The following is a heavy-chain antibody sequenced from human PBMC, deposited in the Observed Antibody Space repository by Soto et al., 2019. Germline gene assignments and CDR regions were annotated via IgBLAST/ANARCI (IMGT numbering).Heavy chain of an antibody. V-gene: IGHV4-30-4*01. CDR1: GGSMSTGDYY. Sequence: SETLSLTCTISGGSMSTGDYYWSWIRQPPGKGLEWIGFIYYSGGTYYNPSLKSRLTISVETSKNQFSLKLSSATAADTAVYYCATVDYNFRQVDNWGQGTLVTVSS. D-gene: IGHD4-4*01. CDR3: ATVDYNFRQVDN. J-gene: IGHJ4*02. CDR2: IYYSGGT.